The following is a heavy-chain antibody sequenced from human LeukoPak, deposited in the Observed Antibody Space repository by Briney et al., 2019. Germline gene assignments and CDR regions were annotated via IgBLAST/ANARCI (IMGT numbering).Heavy chain of an antibody. CDR1: GFTFNSYG. CDR3: AKGVVVAPDVTPFDY. Sequence: PGGSLRLSCAASGFTFNSYGIHWVRQAPGKGLEWVAFIRFDGRNKYYADSVQGRFTISRDNSKNTLYLQMNSLRAEDTAVYYCAKGVVVAPDVTPFDYWGQGTLVIVSS. V-gene: IGHV3-30*02. CDR2: IRFDGRNK. D-gene: IGHD2-2*01. J-gene: IGHJ4*02.